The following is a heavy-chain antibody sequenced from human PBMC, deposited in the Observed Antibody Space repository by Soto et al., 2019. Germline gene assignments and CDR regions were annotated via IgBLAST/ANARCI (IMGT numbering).Heavy chain of an antibody. CDR2: INPSGGST. J-gene: IGHJ4*02. CDR1: GYTFTSYY. D-gene: IGHD1-20*01. CDR3: ARGITLPTPLDY. Sequence: ASVKVSCKASGYTFTSYYMHWVRQAPGQGLEWMGIINPSGGSTSYAQKFQGRVTITRDTSASTAYMELSSLRSEDTAVYYCARGITLPTPLDYWGQGTLVTVSS. V-gene: IGHV1-46*01.